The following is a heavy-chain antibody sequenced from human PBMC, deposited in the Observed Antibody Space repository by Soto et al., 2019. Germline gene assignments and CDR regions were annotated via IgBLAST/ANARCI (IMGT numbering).Heavy chain of an antibody. Sequence: NPSETLSLTCTVSGGSVNSGHYYWNWIRQSPGKGLEWIGYIYYSGSTNYNSSLKSRLSISIDTSRNQFSLKLTSVTAADTAVYYCARESSRLLPDSGKKIDPWGQGILVTVSS. CDR2: IYYSGST. J-gene: IGHJ5*01. V-gene: IGHV4-61*01. CDR3: ARESSRLLPDSGKKIDP. CDR1: GGSVNSGHYY. D-gene: IGHD3-10*01.